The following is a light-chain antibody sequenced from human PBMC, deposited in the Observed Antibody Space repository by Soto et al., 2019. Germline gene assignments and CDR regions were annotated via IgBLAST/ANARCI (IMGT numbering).Light chain of an antibody. CDR3: CSYTGNYFWA. CDR1: SSDVGGYKF. V-gene: IGLV2-11*01. CDR2: DVN. Sequence: QSALTQPRSVSGSPGQSVTISCTGTSSDVGGYKFVSWYQHHPGKAPRLMIYDVNKRPSGVPDRFSASKSGDTASLTISGLQAEDEADYYCCSYTGNYFWAFDTGTKVTVL. J-gene: IGLJ1*01.